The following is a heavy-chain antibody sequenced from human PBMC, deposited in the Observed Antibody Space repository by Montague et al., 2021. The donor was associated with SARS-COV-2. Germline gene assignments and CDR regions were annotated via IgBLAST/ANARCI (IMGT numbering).Heavy chain of an antibody. V-gene: IGHV4-34*01. CDR1: GDSFSDYY. J-gene: IGHJ4*02. Sequence: SETLSLTCAVSGDSFSDYYWTWIRQPPGKGLEWIGEINLGGSANYNPSLNSRVTMSPDTSKNQFSLRLTSVTAADTAIYYCARGRYHKHLVLVVITSQDGYFDSWGQGTLVSVSS. CDR2: INLGGSA. D-gene: IGHD3-22*01. CDR3: ARGRYHKHLVLVVITSQDGYFDS.